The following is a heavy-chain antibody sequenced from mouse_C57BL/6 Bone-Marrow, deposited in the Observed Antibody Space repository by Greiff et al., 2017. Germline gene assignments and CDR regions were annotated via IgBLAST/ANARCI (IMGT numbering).Heavy chain of an antibody. CDR2: IDPENGDT. J-gene: IGHJ4*01. V-gene: IGHV14-4*01. CDR1: GFNIKDDY. Sequence: VQLQQSGAELVRPGASVKLSCTASGFNIKDDYMHWVKQRPEQGLEWIGWIDPENGDTEYASKFQGKATITADTSSNTAYLQLSSLTSEDTAVYYCTTGGNYPVYYAMDYWGQGTSVTVSS. CDR3: TTGGNYPVYYAMDY. D-gene: IGHD2-1*01.